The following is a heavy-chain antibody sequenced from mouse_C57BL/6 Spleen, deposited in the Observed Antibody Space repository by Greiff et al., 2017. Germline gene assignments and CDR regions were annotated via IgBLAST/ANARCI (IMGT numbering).Heavy chain of an antibody. D-gene: IGHD5-1-1*01. CDR3: ARAGKYVWFAY. V-gene: IGHV1-69*01. CDR2: IDPSDSYT. CDR1: GYTFTSYW. J-gene: IGHJ3*01. Sequence: QVQLKQPGAELVMPGASVKLSCKASGYTFTSYWMHWVKQRPGQGLEWIGEIDPSDSYTNYNQKFKGKSTLTVDKSSSTAYMQLSSLTSADSAVYYCARAGKYVWFAYWGQGTLVTVSA.